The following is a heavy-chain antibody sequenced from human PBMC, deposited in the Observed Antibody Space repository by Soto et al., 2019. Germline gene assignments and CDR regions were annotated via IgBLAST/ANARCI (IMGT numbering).Heavy chain of an antibody. V-gene: IGHV3-30*18. Sequence: HPGGSLRLSCAASGFTFSSYGMHWVRQAPGKGLEWVAVISYDGSNKYYADSVKGRFTISRDNSKNTLYLQMNSLRAEDTAVYYCEKDSYSSSSGHGMDVWGQGTTVTVSS. CDR2: ISYDGSNK. CDR3: EKDSYSSSSGHGMDV. D-gene: IGHD6-6*01. J-gene: IGHJ6*02. CDR1: GFTFSSYG.